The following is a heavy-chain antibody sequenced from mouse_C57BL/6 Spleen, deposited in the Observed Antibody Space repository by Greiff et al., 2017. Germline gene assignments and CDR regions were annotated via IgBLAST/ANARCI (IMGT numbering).Heavy chain of an antibody. D-gene: IGHD3-2*02. J-gene: IGHJ3*01. CDR3: ARGGSSGYVRFAY. CDR2: INPNNGGT. CDR1: GYTFTDYN. Sequence: VQLQQSGPELVKPGASVKIPCKASGYTFTDYNMDWVKQSHGKSLEWIGDINPNNGGTIYNQKFKGKATLTVDKSSSTAYMELRSLTSEDTAVYYCARGGSSGYVRFAYWGQGTLVTVSA. V-gene: IGHV1-18*01.